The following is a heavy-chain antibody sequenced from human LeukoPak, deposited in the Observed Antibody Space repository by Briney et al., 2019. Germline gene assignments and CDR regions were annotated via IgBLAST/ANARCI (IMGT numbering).Heavy chain of an antibody. Sequence: ASVKVSCKASGYTFTSYYVHWVRQAPGQGLEWMGIFNPSGGSTSYAQKFQGRVTMTRETSTSTVYMELSSLRSEDAAVYYCARGQYYYDSSGYHDAFDIWGQGTMVTVSS. V-gene: IGHV1-46*01. D-gene: IGHD3-22*01. J-gene: IGHJ3*02. CDR2: FNPSGGST. CDR3: ARGQYYYDSSGYHDAFDI. CDR1: GYTFTSYY.